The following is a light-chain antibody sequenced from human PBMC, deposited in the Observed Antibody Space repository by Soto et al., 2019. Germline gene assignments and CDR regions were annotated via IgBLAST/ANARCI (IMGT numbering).Light chain of an antibody. J-gene: IGKJ5*01. CDR1: QSVSRK. V-gene: IGKV3D-15*01. Sequence: EIVITQSPATLSVSPGEGPTLSSRASQSVSRKLAWYQQKPGKAPRLLIYGASNRETGIPYRFSGSGSGTEFTFTISSLQSEDIATYYCQQYDDRPITFGQGTRLEIK. CDR3: QQYDDRPIT. CDR2: GAS.